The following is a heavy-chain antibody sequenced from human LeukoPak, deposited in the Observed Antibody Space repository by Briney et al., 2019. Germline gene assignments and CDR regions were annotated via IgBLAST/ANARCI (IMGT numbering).Heavy chain of an antibody. Sequence: ASVKVSCKDSGGTFSSYAISWVRQAPGQGLEWMGGIIPIFGTANYAQKFQGRVTITADESTSTAYMELRSLRSDDTAVYYCAREVCGGDCYPDYWGQGPLVTVSS. D-gene: IGHD2-21*02. CDR1: GGTFSSYA. CDR2: IIPIFGTA. CDR3: AREVCGGDCYPDY. J-gene: IGHJ4*02. V-gene: IGHV1-69*13.